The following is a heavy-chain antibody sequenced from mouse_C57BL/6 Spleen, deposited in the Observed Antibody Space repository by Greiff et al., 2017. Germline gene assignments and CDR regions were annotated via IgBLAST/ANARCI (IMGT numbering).Heavy chain of an antibody. CDR3: ARGYYDPPYYYAMDY. J-gene: IGHJ4*01. Sequence: QVQLQQPGAELVRPGSSVKLSCKASGYTFTSYWMHWVKQRPIQGLEWIGNIDTSDSETPYNQKFKDKATLTVDKSSSTAYMQLSSLTSEDSAVYYCARGYYDPPYYYAMDYWGQGTSVTVSS. D-gene: IGHD2-4*01. CDR1: GYTFTSYW. V-gene: IGHV1-52*01. CDR2: IDTSDSET.